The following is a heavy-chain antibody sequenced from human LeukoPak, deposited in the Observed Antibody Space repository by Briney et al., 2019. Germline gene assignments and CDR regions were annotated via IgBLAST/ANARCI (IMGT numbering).Heavy chain of an antibody. D-gene: IGHD3-3*01. J-gene: IGHJ4*02. CDR3: ARSFARSLTNKFWSGLPRPNFDY. CDR2: MNPNSGNT. V-gene: IGHV1-8*01. CDR1: GYTFTSYD. Sequence: PGASVNVSCKASGYTFTSYDINWVRQATGQGLEWMGWMNPNSGNTGYAQKFQGRVTMTRNTSISTAYMELSSLRSEDTAVYYCARSFARSLTNKFWSGLPRPNFDYWGQGTLVTVSS.